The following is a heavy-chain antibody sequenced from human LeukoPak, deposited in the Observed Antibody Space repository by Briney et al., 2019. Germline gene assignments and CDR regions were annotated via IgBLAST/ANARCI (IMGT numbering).Heavy chain of an antibody. J-gene: IGHJ3*02. V-gene: IGHV4-59*01. CDR3: ARESTAMVNDAFDI. Sequence: SETLSLTCTVSGGSISSYYWSWIRQPPGKGLEWIGYIYYSGSTNYNPSLKSRVTISVDTSKNQFSLKLSSVTAADTAVYYCARESTAMVNDAFDIWGQGTMVTVSS. D-gene: IGHD5-18*01. CDR2: IYYSGST. CDR1: GGSISSYY.